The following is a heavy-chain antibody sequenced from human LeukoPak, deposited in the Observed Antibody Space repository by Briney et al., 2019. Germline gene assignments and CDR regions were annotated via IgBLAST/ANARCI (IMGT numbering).Heavy chain of an antibody. V-gene: IGHV5-51*01. D-gene: IGHD5-24*01. CDR2: IYPGDSDN. CDR3: AKGTGYRPDH. Sequence: TGESLKISCQGSGYRFSILWIGWARQIHGKGLEWMGIIYPGDSDNRYSPHLQAHVTISVDRPISTAYLQWTGLEPWNRPIFYWAKGTGYRPDHWGQGTLVTVSS. J-gene: IGHJ4*02. CDR1: GYRFSILW.